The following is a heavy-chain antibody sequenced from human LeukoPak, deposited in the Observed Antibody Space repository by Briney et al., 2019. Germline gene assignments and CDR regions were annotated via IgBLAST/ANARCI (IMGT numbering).Heavy chain of an antibody. V-gene: IGHV3-66*01. Sequence: GGSLRLSCAASGFTVSSNYMSWVRQAPGKGLEWVSVIYSGGSTYHADSVKGRFTISRDNSKNTLYLQMNSLRAEDTAVYYCARDRFYGDPIDAFDIWGQGTMVTVSS. J-gene: IGHJ3*02. CDR3: ARDRFYGDPIDAFDI. CDR1: GFTVSSNY. CDR2: IYSGGST. D-gene: IGHD4-17*01.